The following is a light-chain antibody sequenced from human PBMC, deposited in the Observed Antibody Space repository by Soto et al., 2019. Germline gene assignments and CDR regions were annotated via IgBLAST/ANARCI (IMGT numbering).Light chain of an antibody. J-gene: IGKJ1*01. CDR3: QQSYSTPQT. CDR1: QSISSY. V-gene: IGKV1-39*01. CDR2: AAF. Sequence: DIQMTQSPSSLSASVGDRVTITCRAGQSISSYLDWYQLKPGKAPKLLIYAAFSLQSGVPSRFSGSGSGTDFTLTISSLQPEDFATYYCQQSYSTPQTFGQGTKVDIK.